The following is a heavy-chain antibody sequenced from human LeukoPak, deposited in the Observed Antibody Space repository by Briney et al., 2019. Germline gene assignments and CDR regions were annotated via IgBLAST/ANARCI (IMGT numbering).Heavy chain of an antibody. V-gene: IGHV4-59*01. D-gene: IGHD4-17*01. CDR2: IYYSGST. CDR1: GGSISSYY. Sequence: SETLSLTCTVSGGSISSYYWSWIRQPPGKGLEWIGYIYYSGSTNYNPSLKSRVTISVDTSKNQFSLKLSFVTAADTAVYYCARAPPNDYGDYGLDWGQGTLVTVSS. CDR3: ARAPPNDYGDYGLD. J-gene: IGHJ4*02.